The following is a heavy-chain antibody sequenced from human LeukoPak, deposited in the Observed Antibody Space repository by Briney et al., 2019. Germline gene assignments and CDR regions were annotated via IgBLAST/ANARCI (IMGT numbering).Heavy chain of an antibody. CDR1: GYTFTSYY. CDR3: AREDGYNGFGY. CDR2: INPSGGST. J-gene: IGHJ4*02. V-gene: IGHV1-46*01. D-gene: IGHD5-24*01. Sequence: ASVKVSSKASGYTFTSYYMHWVRQAPGQGLEWMGIINPSGGSTSYAQKFQGRVTMTRDMSTSTVYMELSSLRSEDTAVYYCAREDGYNGFGYWGQGTLVTVSS.